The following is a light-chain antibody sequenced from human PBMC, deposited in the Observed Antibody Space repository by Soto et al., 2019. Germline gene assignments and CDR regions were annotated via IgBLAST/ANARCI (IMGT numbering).Light chain of an antibody. J-gene: IGKJ2*01. CDR2: DAS. V-gene: IGKV3-11*01. CDR1: QSVSSIY. CDR3: QQRSNWPRT. Sequence: EIVLTQSPGTQSLSPGERVTLSCRASQSVSSIYLAWYQQKPGQAPRLLIYDASNRATGIPARFSGSGSGTDFTLTISSLEPEDFAVYYCQQRSNWPRTFGQGTKLEIK.